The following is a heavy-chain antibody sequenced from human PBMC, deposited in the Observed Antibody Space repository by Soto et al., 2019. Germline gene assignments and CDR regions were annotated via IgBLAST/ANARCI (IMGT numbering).Heavy chain of an antibody. CDR1: GFTFSSYG. D-gene: IGHD3-22*01. V-gene: IGHV3-33*01. J-gene: IGHJ4*02. Sequence: GGSLRLSCAASGFTFSSYGMHLVRQAPGKGLEWVAVIWYDGSNKYYADSVKGRFTISRDNSKNTLYLQMNSLRAEDTAVYYCARVAYYYDSSGYYYYFDYWGQGTLVTVSS. CDR2: IWYDGSNK. CDR3: ARVAYYYDSSGYYYYFDY.